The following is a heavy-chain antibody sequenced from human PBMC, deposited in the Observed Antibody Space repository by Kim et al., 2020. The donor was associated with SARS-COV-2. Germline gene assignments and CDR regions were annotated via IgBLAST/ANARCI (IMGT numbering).Heavy chain of an antibody. Sequence: GCIEDSADSVTGRFTNSRDNSKTTLYLQMNSLRAEVTAVYYCANGIGFDYWGQGTLVTVSS. V-gene: IGHV3-30*02. CDR2: GCIE. CDR3: ANGIGFDY. D-gene: IGHD2-15*01. J-gene: IGHJ4*02.